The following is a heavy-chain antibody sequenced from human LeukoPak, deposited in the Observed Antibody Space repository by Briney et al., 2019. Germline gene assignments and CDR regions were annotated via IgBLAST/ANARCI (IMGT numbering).Heavy chain of an antibody. CDR1: GYTFTSYY. Sequence: ASVKVSCKASGYTFTSYYMHWVRQAPGQGLEWMGWINPNSGGTNYAQKFQGRVTMTRDTSISTAYMELSRLRSDDTAVYYCARDSSSWSSYGMDVWGQGTTVTVSS. CDR3: ARDSSSWSSYGMDV. V-gene: IGHV1-2*02. J-gene: IGHJ6*02. CDR2: INPNSGGT. D-gene: IGHD6-13*01.